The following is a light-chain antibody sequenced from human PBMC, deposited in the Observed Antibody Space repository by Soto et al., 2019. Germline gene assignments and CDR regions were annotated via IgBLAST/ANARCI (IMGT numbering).Light chain of an antibody. CDR3: QVWDSSSDHYV. V-gene: IGLV3-21*02. CDR2: DDS. CDR1: NIGSKS. Sequence: SYELTQPPSVSVAPGQTARITWGGNNIGSKSVHWYQQKPGQAPVLVVYDDSDRPSWIPERFSGSNSGNTATLTISRVEAGDEADYYCQVWDSSSDHYVFGTGTKVTVL. J-gene: IGLJ1*01.